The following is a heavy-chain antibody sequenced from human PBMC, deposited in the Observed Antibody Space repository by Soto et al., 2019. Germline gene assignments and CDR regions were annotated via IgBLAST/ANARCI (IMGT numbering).Heavy chain of an antibody. J-gene: IGHJ6*02. CDR2: ISSSSSYI. CDR3: ARDRVGHYDFWSGYYLSVMDV. D-gene: IGHD3-3*01. V-gene: IGHV3-21*01. Sequence: GGSLRLSCAASGFTFSSYSMNWVRKAPGKGLEWVSSISSSSSYIYYADSVKGRFTISRDNAKNSLYLQMNSLRAEDTAVYYCARDRVGHYDFWSGYYLSVMDVWGQGTTVTVSS. CDR1: GFTFSSYS.